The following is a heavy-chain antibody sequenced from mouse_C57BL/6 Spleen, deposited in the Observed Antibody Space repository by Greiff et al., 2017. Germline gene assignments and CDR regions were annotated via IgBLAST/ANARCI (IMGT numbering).Heavy chain of an antibody. CDR3: TYDYGFAY. Sequence: EVKLMESGGGLVQPGGSMKLSCVASGFTFSNYWMNWVRQSPEKGLEWVAQIRLKSDNYATHYAESVKGRFTISRDDYKSSVYLQMNNLRAEDTGIYYCTYDYGFAYWGQGTLVTVSA. CDR1: GFTFSNYW. J-gene: IGHJ3*01. CDR2: IRLKSDNYAT. V-gene: IGHV6-3*01. D-gene: IGHD2-4*01.